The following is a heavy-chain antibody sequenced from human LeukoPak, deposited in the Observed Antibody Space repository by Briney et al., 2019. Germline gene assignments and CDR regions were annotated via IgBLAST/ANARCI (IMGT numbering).Heavy chain of an antibody. CDR1: GYSISSGYH. CDR2: ISHSGNT. J-gene: IGHJ5*02. CDR3: ARLGLDGYIHTWFDP. Sequence: SETLSLTCTVYGYSISSGYHWGWIRQPPGKGLEWIGTISHSGNTYYNSSVQSRVTISVDTSNNRFSLNLISVTAADTAVYHCARLGLDGYIHTWFDPWGQGTLVTVSS. D-gene: IGHD5-24*01. V-gene: IGHV4-38-2*02.